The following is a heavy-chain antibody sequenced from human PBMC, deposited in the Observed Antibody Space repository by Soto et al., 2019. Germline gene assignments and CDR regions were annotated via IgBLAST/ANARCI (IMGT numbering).Heavy chain of an antibody. CDR3: ARHGGISWGSFYFDY. CDR1: GYSFTSYW. D-gene: IGHD3-16*01. V-gene: IGHV5-10-1*01. CDR2: IDPSDSYT. Sequence: GESLKISCKGSGYSFTSYWISWVRQMPGKGLEWMGRIDPSDSYTNYSPSFQGHVTISADKSISTAYLQWSSLKASDTAMYYCARHGGISWGSFYFDYWGQGTLVTVSS. J-gene: IGHJ4*02.